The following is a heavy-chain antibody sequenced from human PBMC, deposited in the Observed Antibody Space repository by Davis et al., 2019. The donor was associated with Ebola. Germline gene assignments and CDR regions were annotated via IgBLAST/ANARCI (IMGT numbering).Heavy chain of an antibody. D-gene: IGHD6-13*01. V-gene: IGHV3-48*04. CDR2: ISSSGFTI. CDR3: ARDGGYSSSWYTAEYYYYGMDV. J-gene: IGHJ6*02. CDR1: GFTFSSYA. Sequence: GGSLRLSCAASGFTFSSYAMHWVRQAPGKGLEWVSYISSSGFTIYYADSVKGRFTISRDNSKNSLYLQMNSLRAEDTAVYYCARDGGYSSSWYTAEYYYYGMDVWGQGTTVTVSS.